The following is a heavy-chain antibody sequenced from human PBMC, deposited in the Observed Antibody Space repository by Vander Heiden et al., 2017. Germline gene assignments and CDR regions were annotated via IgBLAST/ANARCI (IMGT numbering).Heavy chain of an antibody. V-gene: IGHV3-53*01. CDR3: ARAADFWSGSPGGYYYGMDV. CDR1: GFTVSSNY. J-gene: IGHJ6*02. CDR2: IYSGGST. Sequence: EVQLVESGGGLIQPGGSLRLSCAASGFTVSSNYMSWVRQAPGKGLEWVSVIYSGGSTYYADSVKGRFTISRDNSKNTLYLQMNSLRAEDTAVYYCARAADFWSGSPGGYYYGMDVWGQGTTVTVSS. D-gene: IGHD3-3*01.